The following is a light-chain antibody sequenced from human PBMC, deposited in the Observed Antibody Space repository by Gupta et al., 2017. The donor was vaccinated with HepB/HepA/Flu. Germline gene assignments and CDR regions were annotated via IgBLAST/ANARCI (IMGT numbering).Light chain of an antibody. CDR3: QQSERTPRT. Sequence: DIQMTQSPSSLSASVGDTVTITCRAGQRIASFLNWYQQKPGKAPKLLIYAASSLDSGVPSRFSGSGSGTDFTLTISRLQLDDFATYYCQQSERTPRTFGRGTMVDIK. CDR1: QRIASF. CDR2: AAS. V-gene: IGKV1-39*01. J-gene: IGKJ1*01.